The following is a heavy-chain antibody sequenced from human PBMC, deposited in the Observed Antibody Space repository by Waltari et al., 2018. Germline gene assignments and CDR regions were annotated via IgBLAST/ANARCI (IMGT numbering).Heavy chain of an antibody. J-gene: IGHJ3*02. CDR2: VYSSGAT. CDR1: GASISRSF. V-gene: IGHV4-4*07. D-gene: IGHD3-22*01. Sequence: QVQLQESGPGLVKPSETLSLSCTVSGASISRSFWIWIRQSAGKGLEWTGRVYSSGATNKNPSFESRASLSVDTSKSQIYLNLASVTAADTAVYYCVRDPGTSSGPLWAFDIWGQGTKVTVSA. CDR3: VRDPGTSSGPLWAFDI.